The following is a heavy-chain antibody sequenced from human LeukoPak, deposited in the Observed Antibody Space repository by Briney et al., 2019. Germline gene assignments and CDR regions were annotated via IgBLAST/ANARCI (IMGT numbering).Heavy chain of an antibody. V-gene: IGHV3-7*01. CDR1: GFTFSSYW. D-gene: IGHD2-15*01. J-gene: IGHJ5*02. Sequence: PGGSLRLSCAASGFTFSSYWMSWVRQAPGKGLEWVANIKQDGSEQYYVDSVKGRFTISRDNAKNSLYPQMNSLRAEDTAVYYCAREDIVVVVAASRWFDPWGQGTLVTVSS. CDR2: IKQDGSEQ. CDR3: AREDIVVVVAASRWFDP.